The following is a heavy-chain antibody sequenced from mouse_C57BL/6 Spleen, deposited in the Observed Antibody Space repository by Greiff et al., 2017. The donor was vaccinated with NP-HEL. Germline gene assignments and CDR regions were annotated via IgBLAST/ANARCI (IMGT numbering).Heavy chain of an antibody. Sequence: EVQLQESGPGMVKPSQSLSLTCTVTGYSITSGYDWHWIRHFPGNKLEWMGYISYSGSTNYNPSLKSRISITHDTSKNHFFLKLNSVTTEDTATYYCAREGTTVVEDWYFDVWGTGTTVTVSS. J-gene: IGHJ1*03. CDR1: GYSITSGYD. CDR3: AREGTTVVEDWYFDV. V-gene: IGHV3-1*01. D-gene: IGHD1-1*01. CDR2: ISYSGST.